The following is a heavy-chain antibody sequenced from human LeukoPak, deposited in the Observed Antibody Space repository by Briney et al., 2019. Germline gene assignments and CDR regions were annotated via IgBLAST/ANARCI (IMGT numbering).Heavy chain of an antibody. J-gene: IGHJ6*02. Sequence: ASVKVSCKASGYTFTSYDINWVRQAPGQGLEWMAWMNPNSGNTGYAQTFQGRVTMTRNTSISTAYMELSSLRSEDTAVYYCARGGITMVRGVITNLGYYYGMDVWGQGTTVTVSS. V-gene: IGHV1-8*01. D-gene: IGHD3-10*01. CDR3: ARGGITMVRGVITNLGYYYGMDV. CDR1: GYTFTSYD. CDR2: MNPNSGNT.